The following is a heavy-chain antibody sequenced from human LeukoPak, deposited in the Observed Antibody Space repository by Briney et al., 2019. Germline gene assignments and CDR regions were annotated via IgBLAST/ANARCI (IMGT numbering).Heavy chain of an antibody. CDR1: GFTFSSYW. V-gene: IGHV3-23*01. J-gene: IGHJ4*02. CDR2: ISINGDGT. D-gene: IGHD3-10*01. CDR3: AKDLLFPTFGSDS. Sequence: GGSLRLSCAASGFTFSSYWMSWVRQAPGRGLEWVAAISINGDGTYHADSVKGRFTISRDNYENTPYLQMNSLRTEDTALYYCAKDLLFPTFGSDSWGQGTLVTVSS.